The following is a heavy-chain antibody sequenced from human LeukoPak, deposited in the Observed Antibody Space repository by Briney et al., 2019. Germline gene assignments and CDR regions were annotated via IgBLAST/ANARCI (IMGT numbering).Heavy chain of an antibody. D-gene: IGHD1-14*01. CDR2: ISSSGSTI. Sequence: GGSLRLSCAASGFTFSSYEMNWVRQAPGKGLEWVSYISSSGSTIYYADSVKGRFTISRDNAKNSLYLQMNSLKTEDTAVYYCTTLKRRLFDYWGQGTLVTVSS. CDR1: GFTFSSYE. J-gene: IGHJ4*02. CDR3: TTLKRRLFDY. V-gene: IGHV3-48*03.